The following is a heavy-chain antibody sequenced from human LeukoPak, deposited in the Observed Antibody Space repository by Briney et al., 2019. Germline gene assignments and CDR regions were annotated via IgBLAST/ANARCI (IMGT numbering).Heavy chain of an antibody. D-gene: IGHD3-22*01. CDR2: VHYTGKT. Sequence: SETLSLTCTVSGDSISSSYWSWIRQPPGKRLEWVGYVHYTGKTNYNPSLNNRATISVDMSKNQFSLTLTSVTLADTAVYYCVRGYYYRSDSSNPFDSWGQGTLVTVSA. J-gene: IGHJ4*02. CDR3: VRGYYYRSDSSNPFDS. V-gene: IGHV4-59*01. CDR1: GDSISSSY.